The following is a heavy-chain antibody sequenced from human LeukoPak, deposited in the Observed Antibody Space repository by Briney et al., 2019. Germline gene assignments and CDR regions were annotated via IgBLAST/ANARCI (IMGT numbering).Heavy chain of an antibody. Sequence: GGSLILSCAAIEFTFSRYGMGSVRHAPGKGLEWVAFIRYDGGKKYYADSVKGRFPSSRDNSKNTLYVQLNSMRAEDTAVYHCVKDGSVYDFDPWGEGTLVSVSS. CDR3: VKDGSVYDFDP. D-gene: IGHD5/OR15-5a*01. CDR1: EFTFSRYG. V-gene: IGHV3-30*02. J-gene: IGHJ5*02. CDR2: IRYDGGKK.